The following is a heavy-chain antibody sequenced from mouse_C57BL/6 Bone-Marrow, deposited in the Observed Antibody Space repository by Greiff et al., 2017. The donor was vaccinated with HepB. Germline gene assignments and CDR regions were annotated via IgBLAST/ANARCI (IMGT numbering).Heavy chain of an antibody. D-gene: IGHD2-5*01. CDR3: AIGGFIVTPCYYAMDY. Sequence: QVQLKQPGAELVKPGASVKVSCKASGYTFTSYWMHWVKQRPGQGLEWIGRIHPSDSDTNYNQKFKGKATLTVDKSSSTAYMQLSSLTSEDSAVYYCAIGGFIVTPCYYAMDYWGQGTSVTVSS. J-gene: IGHJ4*01. CDR1: GYTFTSYW. CDR2: IHPSDSDT. V-gene: IGHV1-74*01.